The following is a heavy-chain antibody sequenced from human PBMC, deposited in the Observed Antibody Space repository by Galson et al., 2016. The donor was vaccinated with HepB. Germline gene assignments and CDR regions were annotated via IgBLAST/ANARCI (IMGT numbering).Heavy chain of an antibody. V-gene: IGHV3-49*03. CDR1: GFTFANYA. J-gene: IGHJ4*02. D-gene: IGHD3-3*01. CDR3: SRVVGLDYDFWSGYPDFDY. Sequence: LRLSCAGSGFTFANYAMSWFRQAPGKGLDWVGFIRSNSYGGTTEYAASVKGSFTISRDDSKSIVYLQMNSLKTEDTAVYYCSRVVGLDYDFWSGYPDFDYWGQGALVTVSS. CDR2: IRSNSYGGTT.